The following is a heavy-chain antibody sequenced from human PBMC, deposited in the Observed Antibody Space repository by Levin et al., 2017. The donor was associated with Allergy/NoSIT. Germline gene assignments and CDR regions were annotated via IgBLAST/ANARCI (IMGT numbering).Heavy chain of an antibody. D-gene: IGHD5-12*01. CDR2: ISNSGTST. CDR1: GFTFSSYA. Sequence: GESLKISCAASGFTFSSYAMSWVRQAPGKGLEWVSFISNSGTSTYYADSVKGRFTISRDNSKNTLFLQMNSLRAEDTAVYYCAKVGLRGYGGYDYRSPDHWGQGTLVTVSS. CDR3: AKVGLRGYGGYDYRSPDH. V-gene: IGHV3-23*01. J-gene: IGHJ4*02.